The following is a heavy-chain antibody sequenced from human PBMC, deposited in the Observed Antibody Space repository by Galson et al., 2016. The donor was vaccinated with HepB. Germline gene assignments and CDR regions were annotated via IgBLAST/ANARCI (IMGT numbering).Heavy chain of an antibody. CDR2: INPEGGST. Sequence: SVKVSCKASGYNFISFHLHWVRQAPGQGLEWVGIINPEGGSTIHAQKFQGRVTITRDTSTSTVYLELSSLRSEDTAVYYCARASLWFGELFSDGMDVCGQGTTVTVSS. J-gene: IGHJ6*02. V-gene: IGHV1-46*01. CDR3: ARASLWFGELFSDGMDV. D-gene: IGHD3-10*01. CDR1: GYNFISFH.